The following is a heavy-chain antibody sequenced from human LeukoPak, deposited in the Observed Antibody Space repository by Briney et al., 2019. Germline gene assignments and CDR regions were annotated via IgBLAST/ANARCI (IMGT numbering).Heavy chain of an antibody. J-gene: IGHJ6*03. CDR1: GFTFSSYW. Sequence: GGTLRLSCAASGFTFSSYWMHWVRQAPGKGLVWVSRINTDGSSTSYADSVKGRFTISRDNAKNTLYLQMNSLRAEDTAVYYCARDCLVPAPPHMDVWGKGTTVT. V-gene: IGHV3-74*01. CDR3: ARDCLVPAPPHMDV. CDR2: INTDGSST. D-gene: IGHD2-2*01.